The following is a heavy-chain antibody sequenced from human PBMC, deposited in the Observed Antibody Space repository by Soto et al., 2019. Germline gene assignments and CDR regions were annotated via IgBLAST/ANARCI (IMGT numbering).Heavy chain of an antibody. CDR3: AKGGVQLWPLTYFDY. CDR2: ISTSGGST. CDR1: GFTFSSYA. V-gene: IGHV3-23*01. Sequence: DVQLLESGGALVQPGGSLRLSCAASGFTFSSYAMSWVRQAPGKGLEWVSAISTSGGSTYDADSVKGRFTISRDNSKNTLYLQMTSLRAEDTAVYYCAKGGVQLWPLTYFDYWGKGTLVTVSS. J-gene: IGHJ4*02. D-gene: IGHD5-18*01.